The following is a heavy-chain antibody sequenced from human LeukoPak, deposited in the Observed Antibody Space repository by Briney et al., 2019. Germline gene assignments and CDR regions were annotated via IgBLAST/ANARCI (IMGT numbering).Heavy chain of an antibody. CDR1: GGSISSGSYY. V-gene: IGHV4-61*02. Sequence: SQTLSLTCTVSGGSISSGSYYWSWIRQPAGKGLEWIGRIFTSGSTNYNPSLKSRVTISVDTSKKQFSLKLRSVTAADTAEYYCARGLTVFGYWGQGTLVTVSS. CDR3: ARGLTVFGY. J-gene: IGHJ4*02. CDR2: IFTSGST. D-gene: IGHD2-8*01.